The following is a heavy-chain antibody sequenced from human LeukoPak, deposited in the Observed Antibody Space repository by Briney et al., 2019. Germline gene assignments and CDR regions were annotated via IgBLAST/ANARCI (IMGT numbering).Heavy chain of an antibody. D-gene: IGHD6-13*01. CDR1: GFTFSDYY. J-gene: IGHJ5*02. V-gene: IGHV3-11*01. CDR3: ARSSSWHWFDP. CDR2: ISSSGSTI. Sequence: GGSLRLSCAASGFTFSDYYMSWIRQAPGKGPEWVSYISSSGSTIYYADSVKGRFTISRDNAKNSLYLQMNSLRAEDTAVYYCARSSSWHWFDPWGQGTLVTVSS.